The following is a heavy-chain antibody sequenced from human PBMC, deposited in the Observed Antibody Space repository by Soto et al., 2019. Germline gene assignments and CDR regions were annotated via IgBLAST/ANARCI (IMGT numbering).Heavy chain of an antibody. D-gene: IGHD2-2*03. CDR1: GGSFSGYY. Sequence: SETLSLTCAVYGGSFSGYYWSWIRQPPGKGLEWIGEINHSGSTNYNPSLKSRVTISVDTSKNQFSLKLSSVTAADTAVYYCATGWIRLVYWGQGTLVTVSS. V-gene: IGHV4-34*01. J-gene: IGHJ4*02. CDR2: INHSGST. CDR3: ATGWIRLVY.